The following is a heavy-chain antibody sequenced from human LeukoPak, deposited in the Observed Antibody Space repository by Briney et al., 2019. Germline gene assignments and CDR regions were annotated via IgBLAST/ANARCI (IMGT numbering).Heavy chain of an antibody. J-gene: IGHJ4*02. D-gene: IGHD3-16*02. CDR1: GFTVSSNY. Sequence: PGGSLRLSCATSGFTVSSNYVSWVRQAPGKGLEWVSVIYSGGSTYYADSVKGRFTISRDNSKNTLYLQMNSLRAEDTDVYYCAREGQGVKKFDYWGQGTLVTVSS. V-gene: IGHV3-66*02. CDR3: AREGQGVKKFDY. CDR2: IYSGGST.